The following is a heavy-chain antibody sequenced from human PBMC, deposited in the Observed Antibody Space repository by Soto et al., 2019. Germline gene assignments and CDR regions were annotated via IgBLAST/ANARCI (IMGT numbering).Heavy chain of an antibody. V-gene: IGHV3-74*01. CDR1: GFSFNSYW. CDR2: LNSDGTDT. CDR3: ARELPAFGMDV. Sequence: EVQLVESGGGLVQPGGSLRLSCAASGFSFNSYWMHWVRQAPGSGLVWVSRLNSDGTDTDYADSVKGRFTISRDTAKDTLYLQMNSLRTEDTAVYYCARELPAFGMDVWGQGTTVTVSS. J-gene: IGHJ6*02.